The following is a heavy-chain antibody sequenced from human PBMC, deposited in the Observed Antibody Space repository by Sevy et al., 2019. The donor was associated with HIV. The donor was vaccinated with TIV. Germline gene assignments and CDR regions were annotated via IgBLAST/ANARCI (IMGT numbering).Heavy chain of an antibody. CDR2: ISGYNGNT. V-gene: IGHV1-18*01. D-gene: IGHD3-10*01. CDR3: ARDRSHYGSGSYYNPLDY. Sequence: ASVTVSCKASGYTFGSYGISWVRQAPGQGLEWMGWISGYNGNTKYVEKIQGRVTMTIDTVTSTAYMELRSLRSDDTAIYYCARDRSHYGSGSYYNPLDYWGQGIPVTVSS. CDR1: GYTFGSYG. J-gene: IGHJ4*02.